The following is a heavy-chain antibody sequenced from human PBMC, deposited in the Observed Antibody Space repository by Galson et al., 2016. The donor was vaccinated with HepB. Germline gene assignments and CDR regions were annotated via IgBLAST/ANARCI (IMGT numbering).Heavy chain of an antibody. D-gene: IGHD3-22*01. CDR3: TRDSGGWDSSGHYYVISKY. CDR1: GVTFSSNW. J-gene: IGHJ4*02. V-gene: IGHV3-7*01. Sequence: SLRLSCAASGVTFSSNWMSWVRQAPGKGLEWVASIKQGGSEKYSVDSVKGRFTIFSDSAKNSLFLQMNSLRAEDTAVYYCTRDSGGWDSSGHYYVISKYWGQGTLVTVSS. CDR2: IKQGGSEK.